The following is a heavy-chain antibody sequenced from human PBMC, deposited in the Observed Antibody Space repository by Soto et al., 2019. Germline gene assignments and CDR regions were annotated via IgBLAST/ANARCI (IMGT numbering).Heavy chain of an antibody. D-gene: IGHD6-19*01. CDR1: GGTFSTYA. J-gene: IGHJ4*02. CDR3: ARPKGTYSSGYYYFDF. CDR2: IIPLFGTA. V-gene: IGHV1-69*01. Sequence: QVQLEQSGGEVKQPGSSVRVSCKTSGGTFSTYAINWVRQAPGQGLEWMGAIIPLFGTADYSQKFQCRVTITADESTSTAYMELSSLRFDDTAVYFCARPKGTYSSGYYYFDFWGQGTLVTVSS.